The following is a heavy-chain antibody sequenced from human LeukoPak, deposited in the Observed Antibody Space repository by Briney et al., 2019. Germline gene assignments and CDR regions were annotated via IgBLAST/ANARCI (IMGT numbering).Heavy chain of an antibody. CDR1: GFTFSSYS. D-gene: IGHD3-22*01. V-gene: IGHV3-21*04. CDR2: ISGSSRYI. Sequence: GGSLRLSCAASGFTFSSYSMNWVRQAPGKGLEWVSSISGSSRYIYYADSVKGRFTISRDNAKNSLFLQMNSLRAEDTAVYYCAKDKFGVVVITLDPWGQGTLVTVSS. J-gene: IGHJ5*02. CDR3: AKDKFGVVVITLDP.